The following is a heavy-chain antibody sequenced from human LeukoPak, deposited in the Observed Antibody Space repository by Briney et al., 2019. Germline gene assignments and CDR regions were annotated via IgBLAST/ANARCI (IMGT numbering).Heavy chain of an antibody. J-gene: IGHJ4*02. V-gene: IGHV3-30*18. CDR1: GFTFSSYG. CDR3: AKGAITMVRGVIIY. CDR2: ISYDGSNK. Sequence: GGSLRLSCTASGFTFSSYGMHWVRQAPGKGLEWVAVISYDGSNKYYADSVKGRFTISRDNSKNTLYLQMNSLRAEDTAVYYCAKGAITMVRGVIIYWGQGTLVTVSS. D-gene: IGHD3-10*01.